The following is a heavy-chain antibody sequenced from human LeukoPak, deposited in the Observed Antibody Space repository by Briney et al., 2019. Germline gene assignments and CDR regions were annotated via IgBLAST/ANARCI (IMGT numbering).Heavy chain of an antibody. CDR1: GFTFSRYW. CDR2: INPDATII. CDR3: VRDLLMVTTTADDCDS. J-gene: IGHJ4*02. Sequence: GGSLRLSCAASGFTFSRYWMHWVRQVPGKGLVWVSRINPDATIITYADSVRGRFTISRDNAKNTLYLQLSNLRAEDTAVYYCVRDLLMVTTTADDCDSWGQGTLATVS. D-gene: IGHD2-21*02. V-gene: IGHV3-74*01.